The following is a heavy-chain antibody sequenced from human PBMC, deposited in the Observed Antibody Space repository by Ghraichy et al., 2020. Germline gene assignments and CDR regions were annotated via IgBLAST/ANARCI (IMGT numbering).Heavy chain of an antibody. D-gene: IGHD6-6*01. Sequence: SQTLSLTCTVSGGSISSSSYYWGWIRQPPGKGLEWIGSIYYSGSTYYNPSLKSRVTISVDTSKNQFSLKLSSVTAADTAVYYCARQEIIAARGAVDYWGQGTLVTVSS. J-gene: IGHJ4*02. CDR3: ARQEIIAARGAVDY. V-gene: IGHV4-39*01. CDR2: IYYSGST. CDR1: GGSISSSSYY.